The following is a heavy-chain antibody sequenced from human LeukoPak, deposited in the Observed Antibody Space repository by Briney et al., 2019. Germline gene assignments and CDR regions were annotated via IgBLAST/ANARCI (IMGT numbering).Heavy chain of an antibody. CDR2: INPRGST. CDR3: AREPGYCSGGSCYGGWFDP. CDR1: GGSLSDHY. Sequence: PSETLSLTCAVYGGSLSDHYWSWFRQPPGKGLEWIGGINPRGSTIYNPSLKSRVTISVDTSKNQFSLNLSSVTAADTAVYYCAREPGYCSGGSCYGGWFDPWGQGTLVTVSS. D-gene: IGHD2-15*01. J-gene: IGHJ5*02. V-gene: IGHV4-34*01.